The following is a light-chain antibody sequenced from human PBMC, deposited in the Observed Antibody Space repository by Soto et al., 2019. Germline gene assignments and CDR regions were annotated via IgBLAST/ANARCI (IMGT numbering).Light chain of an antibody. CDR2: WAS. CDR3: QQYYSTPPWT. V-gene: IGKV4-1*01. Sequence: IVMTQSPDSLAVSLGERATINCKSSQSVLYSSNNKNYLAWYQRKPGQPPKLLIYWASTRESGVPDRFSGSGSGTDFTLTISSLQAEDVAVYYCQQYYSTPPWTFGQGTKVEIK. CDR1: QSVLYSSNNKNY. J-gene: IGKJ1*01.